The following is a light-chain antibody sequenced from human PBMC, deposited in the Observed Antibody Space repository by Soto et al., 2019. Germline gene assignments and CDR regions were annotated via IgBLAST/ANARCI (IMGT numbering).Light chain of an antibody. Sequence: GMTRSPATLSVSPGERATLSCRASQSVSSNLAWYQQKPGQAPRLLIYGASTRATGIPARFSGSGSGTEFTLTISSLQXEDFTVYYCQQYNNWLGSFGQDTKVDIK. CDR2: GAS. CDR1: QSVSSN. CDR3: QQYNNWLGS. J-gene: IGKJ1*01. V-gene: IGKV3-15*01.